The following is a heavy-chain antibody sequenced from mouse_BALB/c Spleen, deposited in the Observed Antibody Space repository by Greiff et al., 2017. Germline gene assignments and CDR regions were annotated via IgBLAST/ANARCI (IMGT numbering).Heavy chain of an antibody. D-gene: IGHD1-2*01. CDR3: AREGAITTAYFDY. J-gene: IGHJ2*01. V-gene: IGHV1-14*01. Sequence: EVQLQQSGPELVKPGASVKMSCKASGYTFTSYVMHWVKQKPGQGLEWIGYINPYNDGTKYNEKFKGKATLTSDKSSSTAYMELSSLTSEDSAVYYCAREGAITTAYFDYWGQGTTLTVSS. CDR1: GYTFTSYV. CDR2: INPYNDGT.